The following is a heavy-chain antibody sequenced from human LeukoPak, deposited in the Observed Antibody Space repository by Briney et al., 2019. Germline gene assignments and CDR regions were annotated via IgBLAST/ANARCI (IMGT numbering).Heavy chain of an antibody. CDR2: IYPGDSDT. D-gene: IGHD1-26*01. V-gene: IGHV5-51*01. J-gene: IGHJ6*02. CDR1: EYTFTSYW. CDR3: ARGSGSYYDNYFYGMDV. Sequence: GESLKISCKGSEYTFTSYWIAWVRQMPGKGLEWMGIIYPGDSDTRYSPSFEGQVTISADESISTAYLRWSSLKASDTTMYYCARGSGSYYDNYFYGMDVWGQGTTVTVSS.